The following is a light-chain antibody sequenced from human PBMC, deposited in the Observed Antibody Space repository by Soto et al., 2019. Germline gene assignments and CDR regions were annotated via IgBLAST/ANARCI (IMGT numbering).Light chain of an antibody. J-gene: IGKJ1*01. CDR1: ESVTSS. Sequence: EIVMTQSPATLSVSPGDRATLSCRASESVTSSLAWYQQKPGQPPRLLIYAASTRATDVPARFSGGGSETEFTLTISSLQSADLAVYFCHQYHIWLLWTVGQGTKVDSK. V-gene: IGKV3-15*01. CDR2: AAS. CDR3: HQYHIWLLWT.